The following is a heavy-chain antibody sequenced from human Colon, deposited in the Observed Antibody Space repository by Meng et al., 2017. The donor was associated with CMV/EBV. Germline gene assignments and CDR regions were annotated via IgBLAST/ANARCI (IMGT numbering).Heavy chain of an antibody. Sequence: GESLKISCVGSGFTFSTYEFNWVRQAPGKGLVWVSRISHDGTVTTYADSVKGRFTISRDNAQNTLYLQMNSLRAEDTAVYYCTRDVNWEFFDYWGQGTLVTVSS. CDR3: TRDVNWEFFDY. J-gene: IGHJ4*02. CDR2: ISHDGTVT. D-gene: IGHD7-27*01. CDR1: GFTFSTYE. V-gene: IGHV3-74*01.